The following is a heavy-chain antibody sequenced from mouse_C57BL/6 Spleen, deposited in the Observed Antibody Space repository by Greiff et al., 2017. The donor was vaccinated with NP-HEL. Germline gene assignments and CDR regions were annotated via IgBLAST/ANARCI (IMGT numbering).Heavy chain of an antibody. CDR2: INPNNGGT. D-gene: IGHD4-1*01. J-gene: IGHJ2*01. CDR3: ARRYWDGGDY. CDR1: GYTFTDYY. Sequence: VQLKQSGPELVKPGASVKISCKASGYTFTDYYMNWVKQSHGKSLEWIGDINPNNGGTSYNQKFKGKATLTVDKSSSTAYMELRSLTSEDSAVYYCARRYWDGGDYWGQGTTLTVSS. V-gene: IGHV1-26*01.